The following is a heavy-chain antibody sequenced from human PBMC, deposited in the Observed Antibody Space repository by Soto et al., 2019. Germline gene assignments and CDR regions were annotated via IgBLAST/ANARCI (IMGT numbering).Heavy chain of an antibody. CDR3: ARGGSLYLYFDL. J-gene: IGHJ2*01. D-gene: IGHD1-26*01. Sequence: QVQLVQSGAEVKKPGASVKVSCKASGYTFTSYAMHWVRQAPGQRLEWMGWINAGNGNTKYSQQFQGRVTITSDTSASIAYIELSSLRSEDTAVYYCARGGSLYLYFDLWGRGTLVFVSS. V-gene: IGHV1-3*01. CDR2: INAGNGNT. CDR1: GYTFTSYA.